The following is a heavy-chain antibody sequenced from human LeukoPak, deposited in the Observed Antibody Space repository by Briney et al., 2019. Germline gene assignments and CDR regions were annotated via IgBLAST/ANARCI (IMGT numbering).Heavy chain of an antibody. CDR3: AKDTYYYDSSGQFDY. V-gene: IGHV3-23*01. CDR2: ISGSGGST. J-gene: IGHJ4*02. CDR1: GFTFSSYA. Sequence: PGGTLRLSCAASGFTFSSYAMSWVRQAPGKGLEWVSAISGSGGSTYYADSVKGRFTISRVNSKTTLYLQMNSLRAVDIAVYYCAKDTYYYDSSGQFDYWGQGTLVTVSS. D-gene: IGHD3-22*01.